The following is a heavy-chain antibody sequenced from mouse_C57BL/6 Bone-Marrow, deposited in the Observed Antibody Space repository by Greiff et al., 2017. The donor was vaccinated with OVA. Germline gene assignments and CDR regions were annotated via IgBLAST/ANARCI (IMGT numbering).Heavy chain of an antibody. CDR2: IDPENGDT. Sequence: QLQQSGAELVRPGASVKLSCTASGFNIKDDYMHWVKQRPEQGLEWIGWIDPENGDTEYASKFQGKATITADTSSNTAYLQLSSLTSEDTAVYYCTTQFYFDYWGQGTTLTVSS. V-gene: IGHV14-4*01. CDR3: TTQFYFDY. CDR1: GFNIKDDY. J-gene: IGHJ2*01.